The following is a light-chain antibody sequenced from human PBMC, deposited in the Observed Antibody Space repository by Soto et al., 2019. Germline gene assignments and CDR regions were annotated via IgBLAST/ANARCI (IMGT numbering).Light chain of an antibody. V-gene: IGLV2-14*01. CDR2: DVN. CDR1: SSDVGGYDY. Sequence: QSALTQPASVSGSPGQSITISCTGTSSDVGGYDYVSWYQQHPGKVPKLMIYDVNHRPSGVSNRFSGSKSGNTASPTISGLQAEDEADYYCSSYTSLNSVIFGGGTKLTVL. J-gene: IGLJ2*01. CDR3: SSYTSLNSVI.